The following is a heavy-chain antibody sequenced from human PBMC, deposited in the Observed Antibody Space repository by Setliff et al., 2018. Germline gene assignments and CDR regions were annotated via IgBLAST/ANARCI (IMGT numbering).Heavy chain of an antibody. CDR2: MSPVYGIA. J-gene: IGHJ4*02. V-gene: IGHV1-18*01. D-gene: IGHD5-12*01. Sequence: ASVKVSCKTSGYAFITFGMSWVRQAPGQGLEWMGWMSPVYGIANYARKFQGRVTLTADTSTTTAYLELASLRDDDTAVYYCVRGPGPSVVVAMPFDRWGQGTLVT. CDR3: VRGPGPSVVVAMPFDR. CDR1: GYAFITFG.